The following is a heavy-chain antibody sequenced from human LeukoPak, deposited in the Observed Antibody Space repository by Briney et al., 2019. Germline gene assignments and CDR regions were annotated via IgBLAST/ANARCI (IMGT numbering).Heavy chain of an antibody. CDR1: GGSISSYC. CDR3: ARTSSGYQWVDAFDI. D-gene: IGHD3-22*01. CDR2: IYYSGST. J-gene: IGHJ3*02. Sequence: SETLSLTCTVSGGSISSYCWSWIRQPPGKGLEWIGYIYYSGSTNYNPSLKSRVTISVDTSKNQFSLKLSSVTAADTAVYYCARTSSGYQWVDAFDIWGQGTMVTVSS. V-gene: IGHV4-59*01.